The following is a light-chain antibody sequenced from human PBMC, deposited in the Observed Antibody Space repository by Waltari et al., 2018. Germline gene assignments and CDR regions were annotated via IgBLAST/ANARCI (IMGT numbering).Light chain of an antibody. J-gene: IGKJ2*01. Sequence: DIVMTQSPDSLAVSLVERATINCKSSQSVLYSSNNKNYLAWYQQKPGQPPKLLIYWASTRESGVPDRFSGSGSGTDFTLTISSLQAEDVAVYYCQQYYSTPPTFGQGTTLEIK. CDR2: WAS. CDR3: QQYYSTPPT. V-gene: IGKV4-1*01. CDR1: QSVLYSSNNKNY.